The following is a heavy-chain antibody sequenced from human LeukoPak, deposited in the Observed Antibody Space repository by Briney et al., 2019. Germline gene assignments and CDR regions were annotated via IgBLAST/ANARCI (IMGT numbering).Heavy chain of an antibody. D-gene: IGHD2-15*01. V-gene: IGHV3-15*01. CDR2: IRENSVGGTI. Sequence: GGSLRLSCGASGFTFNKAWMSWVRQTPGKGLEWVGRIRENSVGGTIDNAAPVQGRFTITRDDSKNTVYLEMNSLKTEDTAVYYCAKDQVYSKVVVAATLHYWGQGTLVTVSS. CDR3: AKDQVYSKVVVAATLHY. J-gene: IGHJ4*02. CDR1: GFTFNKAW.